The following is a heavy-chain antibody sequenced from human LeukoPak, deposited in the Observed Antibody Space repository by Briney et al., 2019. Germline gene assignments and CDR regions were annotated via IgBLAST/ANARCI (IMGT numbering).Heavy chain of an antibody. D-gene: IGHD3-22*01. V-gene: IGHV3-21*01. J-gene: IGHJ5*02. CDR3: ARDRGSSGYYNWFDP. CDR2: ISSSSSYI. Sequence: GGSLRLSCAASGFTFSSYSMNWVRRAPGKGLEWVSSISSSSSYIYYADSVKGRFTISRDNAKNSLYLQMNSLRAEDTAVYYCARDRGSSGYYNWFDPWGQGTLVTVSS. CDR1: GFTFSSYS.